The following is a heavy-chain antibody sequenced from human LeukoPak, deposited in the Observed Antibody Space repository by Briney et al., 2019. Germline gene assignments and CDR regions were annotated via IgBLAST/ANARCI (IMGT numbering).Heavy chain of an antibody. V-gene: IGHV5-10-1*01. CDR2: IDPSDSYT. CDR3: ARPGIAVAGYYFDY. Sequence: GESLRISCKGSGYRFTSYWISWVRQMPGKGLEWMGRIDPSDSYTNSSPSFQGHVTISADKSISTAYLQWCSLKASDTAMYYCARPGIAVAGYYFDYWGQGTLVTVSS. D-gene: IGHD6-19*01. J-gene: IGHJ4*02. CDR1: GYRFTSYW.